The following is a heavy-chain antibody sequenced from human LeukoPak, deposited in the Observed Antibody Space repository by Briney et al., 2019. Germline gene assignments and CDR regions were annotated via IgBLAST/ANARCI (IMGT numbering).Heavy chain of an antibody. CDR2: IIPIFGTA. D-gene: IGHD3-16*01. V-gene: IGHV1-69*06. CDR1: VGTFSSYA. CDR3: ARVYAPGDYVNDAFDI. Sequence: ASVKVSCKASVGTFSSYAISWVRQAPGQGLEWMGGIIPIFGTANYAQKFQGRVTITADKSTSTAYLELSSLRSEDTGVYNCARVYAPGDYVNDAFDIWGQGTMVTVSS. J-gene: IGHJ3*02.